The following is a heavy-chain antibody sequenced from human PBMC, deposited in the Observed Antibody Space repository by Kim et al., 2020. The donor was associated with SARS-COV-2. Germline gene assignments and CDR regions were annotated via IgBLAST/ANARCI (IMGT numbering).Heavy chain of an antibody. J-gene: IGHJ6*02. CDR2: INTNTGNP. V-gene: IGHV7-4-1*02. CDR3: ARDFEYCSSTSCYVQLYYYFGMDI. CDR1: GYTFTSYA. Sequence: ASVKVSCKASGYTFTSYAMNWVRQAPGQGLEWMGWINTNTGNPTYAQGFTGRFVCSLDTSVSTAYLQISSLKAEDTAVYYCARDFEYCSSTSCYVQLYYYFGMDIWVQVTTVTVSS. D-gene: IGHD2-2*01.